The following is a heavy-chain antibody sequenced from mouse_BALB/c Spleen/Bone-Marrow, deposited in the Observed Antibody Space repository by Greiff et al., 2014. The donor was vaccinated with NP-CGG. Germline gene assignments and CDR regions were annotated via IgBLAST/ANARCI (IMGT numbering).Heavy chain of an antibody. CDR1: GYTFTDYW. J-gene: IGHJ4*01. CDR3: VGRDESDAMDY. Sequence: VKLVESGAELVMPGASVKMSCKASGYTFTDYWMHWVIQRPGQGLEWIGTIDTSDSFTIYNQNFKGKATLTVDESSTTAYMQLSSLASEDSAVYYCVGRDESDAMDYWGQGTSVAVSS. CDR2: IDTSDSFT. V-gene: IGHV1-69*01.